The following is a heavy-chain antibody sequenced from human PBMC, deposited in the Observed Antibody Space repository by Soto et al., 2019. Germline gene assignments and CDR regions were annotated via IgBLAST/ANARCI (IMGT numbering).Heavy chain of an antibody. V-gene: IGHV3-64*01. CDR3: ARRDGYNFDY. D-gene: IGHD5-12*01. Sequence: GGSLRLSCAASGFTFSSYAMHWVRQAPGKGLEYVSAISSNGGSTYYANYVKGRFTISRDNSKNTLYLQMGSLRAEDMAVYYYARRDGYNFDYWGQGTLVTVSS. CDR2: ISSNGGST. CDR1: GFTFSSYA. J-gene: IGHJ4*02.